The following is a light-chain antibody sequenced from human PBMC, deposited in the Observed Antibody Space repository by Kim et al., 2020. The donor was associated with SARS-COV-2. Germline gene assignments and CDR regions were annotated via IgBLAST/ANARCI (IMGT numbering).Light chain of an antibody. J-gene: IGKJ5*01. CDR3: QQYGSAPIT. CDR1: QSVSSNY. V-gene: IGKV3-20*01. Sequence: EIVLTQSPGTLSLSPGERATLSCRARQSVSSNYLGWYQQKPGQAPRLLIYGASRRATGIPDRLSASGSGTDFTLTISRLEPEDFAVYYCQQYGSAPITFGQGTRLEIK. CDR2: GAS.